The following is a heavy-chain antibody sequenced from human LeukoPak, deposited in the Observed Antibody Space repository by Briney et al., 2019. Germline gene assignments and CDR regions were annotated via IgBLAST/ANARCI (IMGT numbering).Heavy chain of an antibody. Sequence: ASVTVSCKASGYTFTGYYMHWVRQAPGQGLELMGWINPNSGGTNYAQKFQGRVTMTRDTSISTAYMELSRLRSDDTAVYYCARDLFLKGSGSFGYWGQGTLVTVSS. D-gene: IGHD3-10*01. CDR3: ARDLFLKGSGSFGY. CDR1: GYTFTGYY. J-gene: IGHJ4*02. CDR2: INPNSGGT. V-gene: IGHV1-2*02.